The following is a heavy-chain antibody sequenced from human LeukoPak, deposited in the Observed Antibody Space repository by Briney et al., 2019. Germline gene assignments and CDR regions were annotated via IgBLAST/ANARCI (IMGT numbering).Heavy chain of an antibody. CDR1: GGSISSSNW. CDR2: IYHSGST. J-gene: IGHJ4*02. Sequence: SETLSLTCAVSGGSISSSNWWSWVRQPPGKGLEWIGEIYHSGSTNYNPSLKSRVTISVDTSKNQFSLKLSSVTTADTAVYYCARDEYSSSSIDYWGQGTLVTVSA. D-gene: IGHD6-6*01. CDR3: ARDEYSSSSIDY. V-gene: IGHV4-4*02.